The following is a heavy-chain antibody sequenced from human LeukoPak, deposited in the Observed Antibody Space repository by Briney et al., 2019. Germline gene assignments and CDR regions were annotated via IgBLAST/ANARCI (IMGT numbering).Heavy chain of an antibody. J-gene: IGHJ4*02. V-gene: IGHV4-59*08. CDR1: GGSISSYY. Sequence: RPSETLSLTCTVSGGSISSYYWSWIRQPPGKGLEWIGYIYYSGSTNYNPSLKSRVTISVDTSKNQFSLKLSSVTAADTAVYYCARPRGGELSLLDYWGQGTLVTVSS. CDR3: ARPRGGELSLLDY. CDR2: IYYSGST. D-gene: IGHD3-10*01.